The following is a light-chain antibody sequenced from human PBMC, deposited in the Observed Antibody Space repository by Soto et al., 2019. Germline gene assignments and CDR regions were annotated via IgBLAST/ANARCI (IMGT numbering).Light chain of an antibody. J-gene: IGKJ4*01. CDR2: DAS. Sequence: DIVLTQSPATLSLSPGERASLSCRASQSVSKSLAWYQQKPCQPPRLLIYDASTRATGIPARFTGSGSGTDFPLSICIREHEDFAVYYCQQRVSWPLLTFGGGANVEIK. CDR3: QQRVSWPLLT. CDR1: QSVSKS. V-gene: IGKV3-11*01.